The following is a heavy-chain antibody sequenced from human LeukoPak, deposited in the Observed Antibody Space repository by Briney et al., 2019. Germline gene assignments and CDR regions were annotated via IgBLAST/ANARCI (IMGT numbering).Heavy chain of an antibody. D-gene: IGHD3-10*01. CDR1: GASISISSDY. CDR3: ARLYGSGTYSYYFDY. V-gene: IGHV4-39*01. Sequence: SEPLSLTCTVSGASISISSDYWGWVRQSPGKGLEWIGTINYGGSTDYNPPLQSRVTISIDTSKNQFPLKLSSVTAADTAVYYCARLYGSGTYSYYFDYWSQGTVVTVSS. J-gene: IGHJ4*02. CDR2: INYGGST.